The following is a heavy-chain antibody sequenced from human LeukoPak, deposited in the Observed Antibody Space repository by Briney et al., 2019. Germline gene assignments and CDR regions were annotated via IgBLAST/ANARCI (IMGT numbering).Heavy chain of an antibody. CDR2: IYYSGST. J-gene: IGHJ4*02. D-gene: IGHD1-26*01. V-gene: IGHV4-59*01. Sequence: SETLFLTCTVSGGSISSYYWSWIRQPPGKGLEWIGYIYYSGSTNYNPSLKSRVTISVDTSKNQFSLKLSSVTAADTAVYYCARALGARFDYWGQGTLVTVSS. CDR3: ARALGARFDY. CDR1: GGSISSYY.